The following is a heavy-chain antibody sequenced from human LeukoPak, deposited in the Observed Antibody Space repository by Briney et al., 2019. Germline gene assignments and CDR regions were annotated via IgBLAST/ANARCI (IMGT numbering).Heavy chain of an antibody. D-gene: IGHD1-1*01. CDR1: GFTFDDHG. CDR3: ARLKINHGWKGGMDY. CDR2: INWNGATT. Sequence: GGSLRLSCAASGFTFDDHGMTWVRQVPGKGLEWVSHINWNGATTNYADSVKGRFTISRDNAKNSLYLQMNSLRAEDTAFYYCARLKINHGWKGGMDYWGQGTLVTVSS. J-gene: IGHJ4*02. V-gene: IGHV3-20*04.